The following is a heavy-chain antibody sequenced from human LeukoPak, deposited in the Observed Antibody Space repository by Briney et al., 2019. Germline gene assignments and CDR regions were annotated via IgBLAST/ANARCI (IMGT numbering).Heavy chain of an antibody. Sequence: GASVKVSCKASGGTFSSYAISWVRQAPGQGLEWMGGIIPIFGTANYAQKFQGRVTITTDESTSTAYMELSSLRSEDTALYYCARDGEIYYYDSSGYYLDWGQGTLVTVSS. V-gene: IGHV1-69*05. CDR3: ARDGEIYYYDSSGYYLD. CDR2: IIPIFGTA. CDR1: GGTFSSYA. D-gene: IGHD3-22*01. J-gene: IGHJ4*02.